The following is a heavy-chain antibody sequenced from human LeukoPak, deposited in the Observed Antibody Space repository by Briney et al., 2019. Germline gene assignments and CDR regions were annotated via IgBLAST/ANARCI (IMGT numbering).Heavy chain of an antibody. J-gene: IGHJ6*02. V-gene: IGHV4-4*07. Sequence: SETLSLTCTVSGGSTSSYYWSWIRQPAGKGLEWIGRIYTSGSTNYNPSLKSRVTMSVDTSKNQFSLKLSSVTAADTAVYYCARERFRGITMVRGVIIHYYYGMDVWGQGTTVTVSS. CDR2: IYTSGST. D-gene: IGHD3-10*01. CDR3: ARERFRGITMVRGVIIHYYYGMDV. CDR1: GGSTSSYY.